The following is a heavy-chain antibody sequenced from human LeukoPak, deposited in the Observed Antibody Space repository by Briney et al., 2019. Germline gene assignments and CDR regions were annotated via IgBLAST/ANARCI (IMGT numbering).Heavy chain of an antibody. V-gene: IGHV1-46*01. D-gene: IGHD1-26*01. CDR2: INPSGGST. CDR3: AKSGRGGSYYLIPFDY. CDR1: GYTFTSYY. Sequence: ASVKVSCKASGYTFTSYYMHWVRRAPGQGLEWMGIINPSGGSTSYAQKFQGRVTMTRDPSTSTVYMELSSLRSEDTAVYYCAKSGRGGSYYLIPFDYWGQGTLVTVSS. J-gene: IGHJ4*02.